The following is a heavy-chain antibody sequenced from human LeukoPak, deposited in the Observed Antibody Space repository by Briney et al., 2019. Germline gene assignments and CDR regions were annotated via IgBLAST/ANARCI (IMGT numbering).Heavy chain of an antibody. CDR2: IYHSGST. Sequence: SQTLSLTCAVSGGSITSGGYSWSWIRQPPGKGLEWIGYIYHSGSTYYNPSLKSRVTISVDRSKNQFPLKLSSVTAADTAVYYCARDHWNYGLDYWGQGTLVTVSS. D-gene: IGHD1-7*01. J-gene: IGHJ4*02. CDR1: GGSITSGGYS. CDR3: ARDHWNYGLDY. V-gene: IGHV4-30-2*01.